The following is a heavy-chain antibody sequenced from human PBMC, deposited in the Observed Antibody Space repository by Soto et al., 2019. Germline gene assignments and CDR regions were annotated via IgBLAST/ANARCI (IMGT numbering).Heavy chain of an antibody. CDR1: GFTFSDSW. J-gene: IGHJ5*02. CDR3: VRGGSNYAS. CDR2: IKPDESAK. D-gene: IGHD4-4*01. V-gene: IGHV3-7*01. Sequence: EVQLVESGGGLVQPGGSLRLSCTASGFTFSDSWMTWVRQAPGKGLEWVARIKPDESAKKYADSVKGRFSISRDNAKNSMYMQMDILRGEDTAVYYCVRGGSNYASWGQGTLVTVSS.